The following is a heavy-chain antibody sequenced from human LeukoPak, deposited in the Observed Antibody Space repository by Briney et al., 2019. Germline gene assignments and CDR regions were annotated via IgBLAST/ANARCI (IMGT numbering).Heavy chain of an antibody. J-gene: IGHJ4*02. CDR3: ARCGRPDSDFDY. CDR2: SYYSGST. CDR1: GGSISITNYY. V-gene: IGHV4-39*06. D-gene: IGHD1-26*01. Sequence: SETLSLTCTVSGGSISITNYYWGWIRQPPGKGLEWIGSSYYSGSTYYNPSLRSRVTISVDTSKNQFPLKLSSVTAADTAVYYCARCGRPDSDFDYWGQGTLVTVSS.